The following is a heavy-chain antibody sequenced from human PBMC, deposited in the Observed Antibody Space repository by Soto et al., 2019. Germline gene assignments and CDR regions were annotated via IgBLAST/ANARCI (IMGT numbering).Heavy chain of an antibody. D-gene: IGHD5-18*01. CDR2: ISYDGSNK. V-gene: IGHV3-30-3*01. CDR3: ARETAMVRFGMDV. J-gene: IGHJ6*02. CDR1: GFTFSSYA. Sequence: QVQLVESGGGVVQPGRSLRLSCAASGFTFSSYAMHWVRQAPGKGLEWVAVISYDGSNKYYADSVKGRFTISRDNSKNTLYLQMNNLRAEDTAVYYCARETAMVRFGMDVWGQGTTVTVSS.